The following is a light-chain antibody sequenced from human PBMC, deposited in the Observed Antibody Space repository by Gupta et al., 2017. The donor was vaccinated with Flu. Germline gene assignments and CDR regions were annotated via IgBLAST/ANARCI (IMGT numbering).Light chain of an antibody. CDR2: ANF. CDR1: SSNSGAGYE. V-gene: IGLV1-40*01. CDR3: QSFDSSLNIYV. J-gene: IGLJ1*01. Sequence: QSVLSQPPSVSGAPGPRVTISCTWSSSNSGAGYEVHWYQQLPGTAPKLLIYANFDRPSGVPDRFSGSKSGISASLAITGLQAEDEADYYCQSFDSSLNIYVFGTGTNVTVL.